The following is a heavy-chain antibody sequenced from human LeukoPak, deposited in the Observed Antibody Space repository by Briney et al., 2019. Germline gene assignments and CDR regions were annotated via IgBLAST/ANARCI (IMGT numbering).Heavy chain of an antibody. D-gene: IGHD6-19*01. CDR2: IYTGGST. Sequence: PSETLSLTYTVSGGSISNYYWCWIRQPPGKGRQWIVYIYTGGSTNYNPSLKSRVTISVVTSNNQFSLKLSSVTAADTAVYYCARPHSSGWYGAFDIWGQGTMVTVSS. V-gene: IGHV4-4*09. CDR3: ARPHSSGWYGAFDI. CDR1: GGSISNYY. J-gene: IGHJ3*02.